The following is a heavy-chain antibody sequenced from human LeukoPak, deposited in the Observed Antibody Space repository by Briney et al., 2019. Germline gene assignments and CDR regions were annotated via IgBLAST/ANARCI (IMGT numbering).Heavy chain of an antibody. D-gene: IGHD6-13*01. CDR3: AKDMRSRWSSSWYGGFDY. Sequence: HPGGSLRLSCAASGFTFSSYGMHWVRQAPGKGLEWVAFIRYDGSNKYYADSVKGRFTISRDNSKNTLYLQMNSLRAEDTALYYCAKDMRSRWSSSWYGGFDYWGQGTLVTVSS. V-gene: IGHV3-30*02. CDR1: GFTFSSYG. J-gene: IGHJ4*02. CDR2: IRYDGSNK.